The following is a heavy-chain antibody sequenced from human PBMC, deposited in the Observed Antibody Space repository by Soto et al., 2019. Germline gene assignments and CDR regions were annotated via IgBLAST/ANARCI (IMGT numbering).Heavy chain of an antibody. V-gene: IGHV1-18*04. CDR1: GYTFSSHG. J-gene: IGHJ4*02. D-gene: IGHD4-17*01. CDR2: ISGYNGNT. CDR3: ASWAGQVRDFGGPFAY. Sequence: QVQLVKSGAEVKKPGASVKVACKASGYTFSSHGINWVRQAPGQGLAWMGWISGYNGNTKYAHKLQGRVTMTTDTATTTGYRERRSLRSDDTGVYYCASWAGQVRDFGGPFAYWVQVTLVTVSS.